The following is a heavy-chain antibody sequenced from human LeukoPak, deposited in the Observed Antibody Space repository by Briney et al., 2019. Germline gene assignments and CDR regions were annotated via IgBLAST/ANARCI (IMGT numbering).Heavy chain of an antibody. V-gene: IGHV4-34*01. CDR2: INHSGST. Sequence: PSETLPLTCAVYGGSFSGYYWSWIRQPPGKGLDWIGEINHSGSTNYNPSLKSRVTISVDTSKNQFSLKLSSVTAADTAVCYCAGQMTTVTYYFDYWGQGTLVTVSS. J-gene: IGHJ4*02. CDR1: GGSFSGYY. D-gene: IGHD4-11*01. CDR3: AGQMTTVTYYFDY.